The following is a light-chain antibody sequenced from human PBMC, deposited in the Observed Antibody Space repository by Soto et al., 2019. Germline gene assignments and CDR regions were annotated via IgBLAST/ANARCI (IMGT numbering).Light chain of an antibody. CDR1: QGIRND. Sequence: DIQMTQSPSSLSASVGDRVTITCRASQGIRNDLGWYQQNPGKAPKRLIYAASSFQSGIPARFXRSRSGTDFPLTISSLQPEDFATYYCPQHNSYPLLTLGGGTKVEIK. J-gene: IGKJ4*01. CDR3: PQHNSYPLLT. CDR2: AAS. V-gene: IGKV1-17*01.